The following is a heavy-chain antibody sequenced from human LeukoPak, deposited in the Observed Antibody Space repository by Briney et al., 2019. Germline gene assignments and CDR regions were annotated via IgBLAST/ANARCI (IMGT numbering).Heavy chain of an antibody. V-gene: IGHV4-34*01. CDR3: ARVPLRFLAPFDY. CDR1: GGSFIGYY. D-gene: IGHD3-3*01. CDR2: INHSGGA. Sequence: RPSETLSLTCAVYGGSFIGYYWSWIRQPPGKELEWIGEINHSGGANYNPSLKSRVTISADTSKSQFSLKLGSVTAGVTAVYYCARVPLRFLAPFDYWGQGTLVTVSS. J-gene: IGHJ4*02.